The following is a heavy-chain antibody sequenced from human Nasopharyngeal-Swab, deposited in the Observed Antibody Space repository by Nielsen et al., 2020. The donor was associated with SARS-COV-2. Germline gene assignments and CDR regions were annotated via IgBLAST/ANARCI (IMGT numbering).Heavy chain of an antibody. D-gene: IGHD1-26*01. Sequence: GESLKISCAASGFTFSSYAMSWVRQAPGKGLEWVSVIYSGGSSTYYADSVKGRFTISRDNSKNTLYLQMNSLRAEATAVYYCAKGSGSWDGMDVWGQGTTVTVSS. CDR3: AKGSGSWDGMDV. CDR1: GFTFSSYA. CDR2: IYSGGSST. V-gene: IGHV3-23*03. J-gene: IGHJ6*02.